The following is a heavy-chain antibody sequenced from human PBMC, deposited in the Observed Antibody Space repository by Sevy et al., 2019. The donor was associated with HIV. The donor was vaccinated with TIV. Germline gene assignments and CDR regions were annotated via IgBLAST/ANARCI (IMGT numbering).Heavy chain of an antibody. Sequence: GGSLRLSCAASGFTFSNAWMSWVRQAPGKGLEWVGRIKSKTDGGTTDYAAPVKGRFTISRDDSKNTLYLQMNSLKTEDTAVYYCTTDRGYGVGYGDYVFDYWGQGTLVTVSS. CDR1: GFTFSNAW. V-gene: IGHV3-15*01. CDR2: IKSKTDGGTT. D-gene: IGHD4-17*01. J-gene: IGHJ4*02. CDR3: TTDRGYGVGYGDYVFDY.